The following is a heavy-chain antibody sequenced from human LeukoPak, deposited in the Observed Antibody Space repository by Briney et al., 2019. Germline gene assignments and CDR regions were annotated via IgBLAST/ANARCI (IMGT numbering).Heavy chain of an antibody. CDR3: TRRYYYASSGYYYGRDAFDN. Sequence: ASVKVSCKASGYTFTTYYIHWVRQAPGQGLEWMGIISPSGGSTSYAQKFQGRVTMTRDTSTSTVYMELSSLRSEDTTVYYCTRRYYYASSGYYYGRDAFDNWGQGTMVTVSS. J-gene: IGHJ3*02. D-gene: IGHD3-22*01. CDR1: GYTFTTYY. V-gene: IGHV1-46*01. CDR2: ISPSGGST.